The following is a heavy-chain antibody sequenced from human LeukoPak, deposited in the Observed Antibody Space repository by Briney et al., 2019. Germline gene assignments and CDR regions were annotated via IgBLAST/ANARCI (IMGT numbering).Heavy chain of an antibody. CDR2: IWYDGSYK. D-gene: IGHD2-2*01. J-gene: IGHJ6*02. CDR3: ARARHCTSSSCRPYDYGLDV. Sequence: GRSLRLSCAASVFTFNTYGMHGLRQAPGKGLEWVAVIWYDGSYKYYADSVKGRFTISRDNSKNTIYLQMNSLRAEDTAIYYCARARHCTSSSCRPYDYGLDVWGHGTTVTVSS. CDR1: VFTFNTYG. V-gene: IGHV3-33*01.